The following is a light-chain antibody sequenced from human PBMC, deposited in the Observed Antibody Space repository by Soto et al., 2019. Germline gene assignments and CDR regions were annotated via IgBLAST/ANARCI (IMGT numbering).Light chain of an antibody. CDR2: DDS. V-gene: IGLV2-14*03. J-gene: IGLJ1*01. CDR3: SSYTTTTHYG. Sequence: QSVLTQPASVSGSPGQSITISCTGTSSDVGGYNHVSWYHHHPGKAPKLLIYDDSHRPSGVSNRFSGSKSGNTASLTIPGLQAKDEADYYCSSYTTTTHYGFGTGTKFTVL. CDR1: SSDVGGYNH.